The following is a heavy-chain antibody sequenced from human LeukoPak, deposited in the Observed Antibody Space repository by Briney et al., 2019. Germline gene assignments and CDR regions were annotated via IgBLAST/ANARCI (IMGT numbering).Heavy chain of an antibody. J-gene: IGHJ4*02. CDR2: IYYSGST. CDR3: ARDLGGYIDY. Sequence: SETLPLTCTVSGGSISSGDYYWSWIRQPPGKGLEWIGYIYYSGSTYYNPSLKSRVTISVDTSKDQFSLKLSSVTAADTAVYYCARDLGGYIDYWGQGTLVTVSS. D-gene: IGHD2-15*01. V-gene: IGHV4-30-4*01. CDR1: GGSISSGDYY.